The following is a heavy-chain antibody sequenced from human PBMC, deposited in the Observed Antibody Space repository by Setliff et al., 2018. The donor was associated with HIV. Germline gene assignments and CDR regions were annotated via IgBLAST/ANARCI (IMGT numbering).Heavy chain of an antibody. J-gene: IGHJ4*02. CDR2: INGNGQTT. CDR3: VRDFEYWSGVFVWGYFHF. CDR1: GFTFSSFS. D-gene: IGHD3-3*01. Sequence: PGGSLGLSCSSYGFTFSSFSMHWVRQAPGKGLQYVAGINGNGQTTYYGDSVKGRFTISRDNSKNTLSLQLNSLRPEDTAMYHCVRDFEYWSGVFVWGYFHFWGQGTPVTVSS. V-gene: IGHV3-64D*08.